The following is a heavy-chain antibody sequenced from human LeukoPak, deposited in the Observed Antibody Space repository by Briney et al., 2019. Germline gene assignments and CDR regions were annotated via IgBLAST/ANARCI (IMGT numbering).Heavy chain of an antibody. CDR2: IYYSGST. CDR1: GGSISSYY. Sequence: SETLSLTCTVSGGSISSYYWSWIRQPPGKGLEWIGYIYYSGSTNYHPSLKSRVTISVDTSKHHFSLKLSSVTAADTAVYYCARDQRSGWFDPWGQGTLVTVSS. CDR3: ARDQRSGWFDP. J-gene: IGHJ5*02. V-gene: IGHV4-59*01.